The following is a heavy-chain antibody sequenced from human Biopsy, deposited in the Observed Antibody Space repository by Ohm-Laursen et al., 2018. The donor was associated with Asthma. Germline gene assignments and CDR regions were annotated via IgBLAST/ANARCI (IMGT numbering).Heavy chain of an antibody. Sequence: SSVKVSCKSSVGTFTTYVIGWVPQAPGPGLGWMGGLNSFFCTTTYPQNFQARVTITADDSTRTVYMELSSLRSEDTAVYYCARKAGSCISRTCYSLDFWGQGTLVTVSS. J-gene: IGHJ4*02. CDR2: LNSFFCTT. D-gene: IGHD2-15*01. V-gene: IGHV1-69*01. CDR1: VGTFTTYV. CDR3: ARKAGSCISRTCYSLDF.